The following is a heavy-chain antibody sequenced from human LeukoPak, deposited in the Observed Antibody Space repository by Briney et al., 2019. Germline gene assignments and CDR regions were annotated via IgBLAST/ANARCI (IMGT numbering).Heavy chain of an antibody. D-gene: IGHD2-21*02. CDR1: GFTFSSYS. CDR2: ISGSGGGT. Sequence: GGSLRLSCAASGFTFSSYSMNWVRQAPGKGLEWVSAISGSGGGTYYADSVKGRFTISRDNSKNTLYLQMDSLRAEDTAVYYCAKAYCGGHCYSGVDFFDYWGQGTLVTVSS. J-gene: IGHJ4*02. V-gene: IGHV3-23*01. CDR3: AKAYCGGHCYSGVDFFDY.